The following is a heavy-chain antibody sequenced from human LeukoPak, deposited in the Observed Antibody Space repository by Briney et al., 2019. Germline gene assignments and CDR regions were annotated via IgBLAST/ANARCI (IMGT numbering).Heavy chain of an antibody. CDR3: ARAPTDYGGSFDY. Sequence: LRLSCAASGFTFSDYYMSWIRQAPGKGLAWVSYIYESGSTYYNPSLKSRVTISVDPSKNQFSLQLSSVTAADMAVYYCARAPTDYGGSFDYWSQGTLVTVSS. J-gene: IGHJ4*02. CDR2: IYESGST. V-gene: IGHV4-30-4*08. CDR1: GFTFSDYY. D-gene: IGHD4-23*01.